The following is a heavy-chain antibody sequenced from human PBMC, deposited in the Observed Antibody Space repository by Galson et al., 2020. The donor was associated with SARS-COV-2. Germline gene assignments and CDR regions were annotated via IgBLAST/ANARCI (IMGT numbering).Heavy chain of an antibody. J-gene: IGHJ4*02. CDR3: ARDGSSGYYHYFDY. D-gene: IGHD3-22*01. Sequence: GGSLRLSCAASGFTFSTSAMHWVRQAPGKGLEWVAVISYDGSNKYYADSVKGRFTISRDNSKNTLYLQMNSLRAEDTAVYYCARDGSSGYYHYFDYWGQGTLVTVSS. V-gene: IGHV3-30*01. CDR2: ISYDGSNK. CDR1: GFTFSTSA.